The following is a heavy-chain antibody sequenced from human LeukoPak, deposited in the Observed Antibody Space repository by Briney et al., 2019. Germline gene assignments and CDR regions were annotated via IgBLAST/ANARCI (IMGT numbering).Heavy chain of an antibody. D-gene: IGHD3-16*02. Sequence: SETLSLTCTVSGGSIGPYYWSWIRQSPGKGLEWIGYIYVTGTRYNPYLQSRVTISVDRSRNQFFLKMSSVTAADTAVYYCARHIGGGIEDMDVWGKGTKVIVSS. V-gene: IGHV4-59*08. CDR3: ARHIGGGIEDMDV. CDR1: GGSIGPYY. J-gene: IGHJ6*03. CDR2: IYVTGT.